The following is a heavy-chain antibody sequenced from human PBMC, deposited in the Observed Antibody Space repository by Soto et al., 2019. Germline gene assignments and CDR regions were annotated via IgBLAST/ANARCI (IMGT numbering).Heavy chain of an antibody. J-gene: IGHJ4*02. CDR1: GYTLSELS. Sequence: ASVKVSCKVSGYTLSELSMHWVRQAPGKGLEWMGGFDPEDGETIYAQKFRGRVTMTEDTSTDTMYMELSGLRSEDTAVFYLATDRRTYYSSALAYWGQGTRAPVSS. D-gene: IGHD3-22*01. CDR3: ATDRRTYYSSALAY. CDR2: FDPEDGET. V-gene: IGHV1-24*01.